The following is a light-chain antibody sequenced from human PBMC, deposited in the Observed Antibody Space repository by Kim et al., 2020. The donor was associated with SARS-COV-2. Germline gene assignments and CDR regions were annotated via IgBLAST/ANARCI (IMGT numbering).Light chain of an antibody. J-gene: IGKJ1*01. CDR2: KAS. V-gene: IGKV1-5*03. CDR3: QQYSNYSRT. Sequence: ASVGDRVTITCRASQSVSTWLAWYQQRPGKAPNLLIYKASTLETGVPSRFSGSGSGTEFTLTISCLQPDDFATYYCQQYSNYSRTFGQGTKVEIK. CDR1: QSVSTW.